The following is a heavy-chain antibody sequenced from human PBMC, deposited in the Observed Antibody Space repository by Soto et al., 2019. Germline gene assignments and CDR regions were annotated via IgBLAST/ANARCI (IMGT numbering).Heavy chain of an antibody. CDR1: SGSISTYY. D-gene: IGHD6-13*01. CDR3: AGGAAADFFDY. V-gene: IGHV4-4*07. CDR2: IYTSGST. Sequence: KASETLSLTCTVSSGSISTYYWNWIRRPAGKGLEWIGRIYTSGSTLYNPSLKSRVTMSVDTSKTQFSLKLSSVTAADTAVYFCAGGAAADFFDYWGQGTLVTVSS. J-gene: IGHJ4*02.